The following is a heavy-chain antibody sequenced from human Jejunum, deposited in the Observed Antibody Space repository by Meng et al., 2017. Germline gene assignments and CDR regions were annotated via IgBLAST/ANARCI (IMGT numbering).Heavy chain of an antibody. J-gene: IGHJ5*02. CDR1: VVSISSNHW. CDR3: SNYVWGSPPTGVLS. V-gene: IGHV4-4*02. D-gene: IGHD3-16*01. Sequence: QGQRQESGPGLVRPSGTLPLTCAVSVVSISSNHWWRWVRQPPGKGLEWIGEMYHGGSTNYNPSLKSRVNISVDKSKNQFSLKLTSVTAADTGVYYCSNYVWGSPPTGVLSWGQGTLVTVSS. CDR2: MYHGGST.